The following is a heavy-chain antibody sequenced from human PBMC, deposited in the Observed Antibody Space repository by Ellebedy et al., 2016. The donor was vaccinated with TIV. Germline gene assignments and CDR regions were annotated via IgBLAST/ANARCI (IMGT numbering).Heavy chain of an antibody. V-gene: IGHV3-15*07. Sequence: PGGSLRLSCAASGFTFSNAYMNWVRQAPGKGLGWVGRIKSKTAGGTILYAAPVKGRVTISRDESKNAVYLQMDGLKTEDTAVYYCTTEANLFGEFGDDYWGQGTLVTVSS. CDR1: GFTFSNAY. CDR2: IKSKTAGGTI. CDR3: TTEANLFGEFGDDY. D-gene: IGHD3-10*02. J-gene: IGHJ4*02.